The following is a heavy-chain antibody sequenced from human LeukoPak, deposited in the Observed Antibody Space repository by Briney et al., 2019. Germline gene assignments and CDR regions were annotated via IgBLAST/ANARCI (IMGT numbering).Heavy chain of an antibody. CDR2: ISYDGSNK. CDR3: ARAEVLWSTAGERTQREFDP. Sequence: GGSLRLSCAASGFTFSSYAMHWVRQAPGKGLEWVAVISYDGSNKYYADSVKGRFTISRDNSKNTLYLQMNSLRAEDTAVYYCARAEVLWSTAGERTQREFDPWGQGTLVTVSS. J-gene: IGHJ5*02. CDR1: GFTFSSYA. V-gene: IGHV3-30-3*01. D-gene: IGHD3-10*01.